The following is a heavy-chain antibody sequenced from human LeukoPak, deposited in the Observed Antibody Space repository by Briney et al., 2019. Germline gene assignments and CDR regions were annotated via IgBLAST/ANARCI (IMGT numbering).Heavy chain of an antibody. CDR1: GFTFSSYS. Sequence: GGSLRLSCAASGFTFSSYSMNWVCQAPGKGLEWVSSISSSSSYIYYADSVKGRFTISRDNSKNTLYLQMNSLRAEDTAVYYCAKSEGRNYFDYWGQGTLVTVSS. D-gene: IGHD1-14*01. CDR2: ISSSSSYI. V-gene: IGHV3-21*04. J-gene: IGHJ4*02. CDR3: AKSEGRNYFDY.